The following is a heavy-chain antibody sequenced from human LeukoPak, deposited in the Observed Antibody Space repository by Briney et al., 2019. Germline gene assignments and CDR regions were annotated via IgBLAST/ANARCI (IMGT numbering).Heavy chain of an antibody. Sequence: SVKVSCKASGGTFSSYAISWVRQAPGQGLEWRGGIIPIFGTANYAQKFQGRVTITTDESTSTAYMELSSLRYEDTAVYYCARGVGAAAILQYFDLWGRGTLVIVSS. V-gene: IGHV1-69*05. CDR3: ARGVGAAAILQYFDL. CDR1: GGTFSSYA. J-gene: IGHJ2*01. D-gene: IGHD2-2*02. CDR2: IIPIFGTA.